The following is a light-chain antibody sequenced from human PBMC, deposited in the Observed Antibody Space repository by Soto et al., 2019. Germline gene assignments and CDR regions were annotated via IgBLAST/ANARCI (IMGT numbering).Light chain of an antibody. CDR3: AAWDDSLNGPWV. Sequence: QSVLTQPPSASGTPGQRVTISCSGSSSNIGSNTVNWYQQLPGTAPKLLIYSNNQRPSGVPDRLSGSKSGTSASLAISGHLSEDEADYYCAAWDDSLNGPWVFGGGTKLTVL. CDR1: SSNIGSNT. CDR2: SNN. V-gene: IGLV1-44*01. J-gene: IGLJ3*02.